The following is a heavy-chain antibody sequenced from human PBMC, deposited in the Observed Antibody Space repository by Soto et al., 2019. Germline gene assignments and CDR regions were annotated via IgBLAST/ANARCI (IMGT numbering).Heavy chain of an antibody. Sequence: EVHLVESGGGLVQPGGSLGLSCAASGFTFDSNSMNWFRQAPRKGPEWISYISGSGSVTWYAGSVKVRFTISRDNAKNAVSLQMNRLTVDDTAVYYGARDYWSGTTGVTPLYGWGPGTLVAVSP. D-gene: IGHD3-10*01. CDR1: GFTFDSNS. J-gene: IGHJ4*02. V-gene: IGHV3-48*01. CDR2: ISGSGSVT. CDR3: ARDYWSGTTGVTPLYG.